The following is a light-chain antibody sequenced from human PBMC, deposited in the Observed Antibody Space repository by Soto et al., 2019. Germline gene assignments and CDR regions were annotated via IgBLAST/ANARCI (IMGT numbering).Light chain of an antibody. CDR2: EGS. J-gene: IGLJ2*01. Sequence: QSALTQPASVSGSPGQSITISCTGTSSDVGSYNLVSWYQQHPGKAPKLMIYEGSKRPSGVSNRFSGSKSGNTASLTISGLQAEDEGNYYCCSYAGPHVVFGGGTKLTVL. CDR1: SSDVGSYNL. V-gene: IGLV2-23*01. CDR3: CSYAGPHVV.